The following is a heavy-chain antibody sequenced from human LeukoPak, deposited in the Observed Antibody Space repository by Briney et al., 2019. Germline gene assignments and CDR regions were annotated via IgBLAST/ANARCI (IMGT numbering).Heavy chain of an antibody. D-gene: IGHD3-22*01. CDR1: GAAINSGSYY. CDR2: ILTTGST. V-gene: IGHV4-61*02. Sequence: SETLSLTCAVSGAAINSGSYYWTWIRQPAGKGLEWIGRILTTGSTNYNPSLKSRVTISLDTSKKHFSLNLTSVTAADTAVYYCAREYYYESNDYYVFDMWGQGTMVTVSS. CDR3: AREYYYESNDYYVFDM. J-gene: IGHJ3*02.